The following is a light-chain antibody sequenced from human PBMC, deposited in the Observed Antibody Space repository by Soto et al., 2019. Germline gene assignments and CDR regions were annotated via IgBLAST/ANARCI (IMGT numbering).Light chain of an antibody. CDR3: QKYNSYSSIT. J-gene: IGKJ5*01. CDR1: QRISIW. CDR2: RSA. V-gene: IGKV1-5*03. Sequence: DIQMTQSPSTLSASVGDGVTVTCRASQRISIWFAWYQQKRGISPKRLIYRSATVETVVRPSCGFSGSGTEVTLXXSXLQPDDLATDHCQKYNSYSSITSGQGTRLEI.